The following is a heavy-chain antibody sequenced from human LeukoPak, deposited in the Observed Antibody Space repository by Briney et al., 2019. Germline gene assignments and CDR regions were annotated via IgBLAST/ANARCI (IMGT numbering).Heavy chain of an antibody. CDR2: ISYDGSNK. CDR3: ARGLRSSSRSYVGSWFDP. CDR1: GFTFSSYA. V-gene: IGHV3-30*04. Sequence: QSGGSLRLSCAASGFTFSSYAMHWVRQAPGKGLEWVAVISYDGSNKYYADSVKGRFTISRDNSKNTLYLQMNSLRAEDTAVYYCARGLRSSSRSYVGSWFDPWGQGTLVTVSS. J-gene: IGHJ5*02. D-gene: IGHD3-10*01.